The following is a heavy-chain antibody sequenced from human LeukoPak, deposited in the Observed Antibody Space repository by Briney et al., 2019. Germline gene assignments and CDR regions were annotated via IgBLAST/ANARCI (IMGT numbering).Heavy chain of an antibody. CDR2: ISPTGSTT. CDR1: GFSFSGHW. V-gene: IGHV3-74*01. J-gene: IGHJ4*02. D-gene: IGHD1-14*01. Sequence: GGSLRLSCTASGFSFSGHWMHWARQLPGKGLVWVSRISPTGSTTSYADSVKGRFTVSRDNAKNTLYLQVNNLRAEDTAVYYCARGPNSNRSGLDFWGQGTLLTVSS. CDR3: ARGPNSNRSGLDF.